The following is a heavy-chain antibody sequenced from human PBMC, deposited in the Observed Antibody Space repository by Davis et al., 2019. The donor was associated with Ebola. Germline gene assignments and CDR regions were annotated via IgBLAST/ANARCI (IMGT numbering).Heavy chain of an antibody. CDR3: ARVTRLDYYDSSGYYPAEAFDI. V-gene: IGHV4-30-2*01. D-gene: IGHD3-22*01. CDR1: GGSISSGGYS. CDR2: IYHSGST. Sequence: MPSETLSLTCAVSGGSISSGGYSWSWIRQPPGKGLEWIGSIYHSGSTYYNPSLKSRLTIPVDRSKNKFSLKLSSVTAAYTAVYYCARVTRLDYYDSSGYYPAEAFDIWGQGTMVTVSS. J-gene: IGHJ3*02.